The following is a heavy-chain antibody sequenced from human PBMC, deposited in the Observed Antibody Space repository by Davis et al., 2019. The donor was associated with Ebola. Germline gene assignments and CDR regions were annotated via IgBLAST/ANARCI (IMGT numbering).Heavy chain of an antibody. J-gene: IGHJ4*02. CDR3: ASGYSSSWPDY. CDR1: GGSVSSGSYY. Sequence: SETLSLTCTVPGGSVSSGSYYWSWNRQPPGKGLEWIGYIYYSGSTNYNPSLKSRVTISVDTSKNQFSLKLSSVTAADTAVYYCASGYSSSWPDYWGQGTLVTVSS. V-gene: IGHV4-61*01. D-gene: IGHD6-13*01. CDR2: IYYSGST.